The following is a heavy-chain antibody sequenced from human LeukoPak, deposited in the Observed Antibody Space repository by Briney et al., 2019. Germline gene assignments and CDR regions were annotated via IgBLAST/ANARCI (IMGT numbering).Heavy chain of an antibody. D-gene: IGHD3-10*01. J-gene: IGHJ4*02. CDR3: AREQKRGRGRPKGVCDY. CDR1: GYTFTSYG. CDR2: ISAYNGNT. V-gene: IGHV1-18*01. Sequence: ASVKVSCKASGYTFTSYGISWVRQAPGQGLEWMGWISAYNGNTNYAQKLQGRVTMTIDTSTSTAYMELRSLRSDDTAAYYCAREQKRGRGRPKGVCDYGGKEPRVTVPS.